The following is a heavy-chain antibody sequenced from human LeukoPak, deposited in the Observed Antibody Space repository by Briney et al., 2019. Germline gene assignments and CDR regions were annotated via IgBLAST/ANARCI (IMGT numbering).Heavy chain of an antibody. J-gene: IGHJ5*02. D-gene: IGHD2-2*01. CDR3: ARVRCSSTSCYGWFDP. CDR2: IYTSGST. Sequence: SETLSLTCTVSGGSISSYYWSWIRQPAGKGLEWIGRIYTSGSTNYNPSLKSRVTISVDTSKNQFSLKLCSVTAADTAVYYCARVRCSSTSCYGWFDPWGQGTLVTVSS. CDR1: GGSISSYY. V-gene: IGHV4-4*07.